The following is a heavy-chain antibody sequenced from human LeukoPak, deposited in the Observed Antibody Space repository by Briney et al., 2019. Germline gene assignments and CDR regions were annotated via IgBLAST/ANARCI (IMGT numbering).Heavy chain of an antibody. D-gene: IGHD3-3*01. CDR2: ISTYNGNT. V-gene: IGHV1-18*01. J-gene: IGHJ4*02. CDR3: ARVLRYDFWSAYYFDY. CDR1: GYTFNSYD. Sequence: ASVKVSCKAFGYTFNSYDISWVRQAPGQGLEWMAWISTYNGNTNYALKVQGRATMTTDTSTSTAYMELRSLRSDDTAVYYCARVLRYDFWSAYYFDYWGQGTLVTVSS.